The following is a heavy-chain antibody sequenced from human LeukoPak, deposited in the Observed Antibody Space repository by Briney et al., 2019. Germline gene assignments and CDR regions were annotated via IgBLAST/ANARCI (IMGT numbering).Heavy chain of an antibody. V-gene: IGHV4-39*07. CDR1: GDSISSSIHS. Sequence: PSETLSLTCIVSGDSISSSIHSWGWIRQSPGKELEWIGSIHYSGTTYYNPSLKSRVTISVDTSKNQFSLKLTSVTAADTAVYYCARSYNRVVLLYYWGQGTLVTVSS. J-gene: IGHJ4*02. D-gene: IGHD3-10*01. CDR3: ARSYNRVVLLYY. CDR2: IHYSGTT.